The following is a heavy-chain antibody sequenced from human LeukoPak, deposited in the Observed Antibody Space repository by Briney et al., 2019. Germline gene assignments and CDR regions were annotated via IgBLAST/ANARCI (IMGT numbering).Heavy chain of an antibody. V-gene: IGHV4-39*01. CDR3: ARQSSWRGRYCFDP. D-gene: IGHD3-3*01. J-gene: IGHJ5*02. CDR2: ISYNGHT. Sequence: PSETLSLTCTVSAGVIGSSNYYWSWIRQTPGTGLEWTGSISYNGHTNYNPSLKSRVTISGDTSEDHFSLQVRSVTAADTAVYYCARQSSWRGRYCFDPWGQGIMVIVSS. CDR1: AGVIGSSNYY.